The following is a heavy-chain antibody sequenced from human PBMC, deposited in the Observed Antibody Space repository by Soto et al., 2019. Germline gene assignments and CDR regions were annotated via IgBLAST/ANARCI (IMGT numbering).Heavy chain of an antibody. J-gene: IGHJ6*02. CDR2: IIPIFGTA. D-gene: IGHD6-6*01. CDR1: GGTFSSYA. Sequence: GASVKVSCKASGGTFSSYAISWVRQAPGPGLEWMGGIIPIFGTANYAQKFQGRVTITADESTSTAYMELSSLRSEDTAVYYCASEYSRSSPNIYYYYYGMDVWGQGTTVTVSS. CDR3: ASEYSRSSPNIYYYYYGMDV. V-gene: IGHV1-69*13.